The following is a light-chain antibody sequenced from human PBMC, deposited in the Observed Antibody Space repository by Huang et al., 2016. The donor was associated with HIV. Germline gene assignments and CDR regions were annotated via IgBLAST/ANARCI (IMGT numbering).Light chain of an antibody. CDR2: AAP. V-gene: IGKV1-9*01. Sequence: IQLTQSPSSLSASVGDRVTITCRASQGIGRYLVWYQQKPGKAPKLLIYAAPTLQRGVPSRFSGSGSGTDFTLTIGSLQPEDFATYYCQQLKTYPITFGPGTQVDIK. CDR3: QQLKTYPIT. CDR1: QGIGRY. J-gene: IGKJ3*01.